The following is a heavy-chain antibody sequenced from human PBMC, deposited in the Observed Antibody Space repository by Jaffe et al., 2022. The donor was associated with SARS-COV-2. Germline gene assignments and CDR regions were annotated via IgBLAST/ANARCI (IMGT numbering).Heavy chain of an antibody. Sequence: QVQLVESGGGVVQPGRSLRLSCAASGFTFSSYAMHWVRQAPGKGLEWVAVISYDGSNKYYADSVKGRFTISRDNSKNTLYLQMNSLRAEDTAVYYCVSGDPEPCWGQGTLVTVSS. V-gene: IGHV3-30-3*01. J-gene: IGHJ4*02. CDR2: ISYDGSNK. CDR3: VSGDPEPC. D-gene: IGHD4-17*01. CDR1: GFTFSSYA.